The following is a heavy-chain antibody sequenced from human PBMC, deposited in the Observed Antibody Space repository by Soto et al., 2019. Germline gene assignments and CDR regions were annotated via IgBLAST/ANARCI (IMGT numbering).Heavy chain of an antibody. D-gene: IGHD3-3*01. J-gene: IGHJ4*02. CDR2: ISSSSSYI. CDR1: GFTFSSYN. Sequence: GGSLRLSCAASGFTFSSYNMNWVRQAPGKGLEWVSSISSSSSYIYYADSVKGRFTSSRDNAKNSLYLQMNSLRAEDTAVYYCARGGDFWSGIDYWGQGTLVTVSS. CDR3: ARGGDFWSGIDY. V-gene: IGHV3-21*01.